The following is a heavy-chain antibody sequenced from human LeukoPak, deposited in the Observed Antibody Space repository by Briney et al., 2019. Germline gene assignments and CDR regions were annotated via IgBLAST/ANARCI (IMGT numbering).Heavy chain of an antibody. V-gene: IGHV4-39*07. D-gene: IGHD1-7*01. CDR3: ARGVWNYWLRVGVRFDY. J-gene: IGHJ4*02. Sequence: PSETLSLTCTVSGGSISSRPYYWGWVRQPPGKGLEWIGTISYSGTTYYSPSLKSRVTISLDTSKNQFSLKLSSVTAADTAVYYCARGVWNYWLRVGVRFDYWGQGTLVTVSS. CDR2: ISYSGTT. CDR1: GGSISSRPYY.